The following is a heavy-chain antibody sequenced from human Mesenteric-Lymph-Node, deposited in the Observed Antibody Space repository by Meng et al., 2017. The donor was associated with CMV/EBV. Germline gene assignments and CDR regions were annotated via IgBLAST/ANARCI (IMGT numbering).Heavy chain of an antibody. CDR3: AGLTIFENGMDG. Sequence: ASVKVSCKASGYTFTGYYIHWVRQAPGQGLEWMGWINPNSGGTNYAQKFQGRVTMTRDTSTNTAYMDLSGLRSDDTAVYYCAGLTIFENGMDGWGQGTTVTVSS. CDR2: INPNSGGT. V-gene: IGHV1-2*02. CDR1: GYTFTGYY. J-gene: IGHJ6*02. D-gene: IGHD3-3*01.